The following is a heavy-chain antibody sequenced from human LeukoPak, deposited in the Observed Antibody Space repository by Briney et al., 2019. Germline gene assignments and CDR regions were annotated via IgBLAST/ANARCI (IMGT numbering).Heavy chain of an antibody. CDR1: GFTFSSYA. Sequence: PGGSLRLSCAVSGFTFSSYAMSWVRQAPGKGLEWVSAISVSGGSTYYADSVKGRFTIHRDNSKNTLYLQMSSLRAEDTAVYYCAKLVAGSSGWSQSWFDPWGQGTLVTVSS. J-gene: IGHJ5*02. D-gene: IGHD6-19*01. CDR2: ISVSGGST. V-gene: IGHV3-23*01. CDR3: AKLVAGSSGWSQSWFDP.